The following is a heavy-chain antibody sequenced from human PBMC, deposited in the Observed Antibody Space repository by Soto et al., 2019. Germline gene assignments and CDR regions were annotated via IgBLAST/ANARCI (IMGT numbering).Heavy chain of an antibody. CDR1: GYTFTSYH. CDR3: ARDTPPTDY. J-gene: IGHJ4*02. Sequence: QVQLVQSGAEVNKPGASVKVSCKTSGYTFTSYHISWVRQAPGQGLEWMGWISAYNTNTNYAQKFQGRVTMTTDTLTSTAYMELRSLRSHDTAVYYGARDTPPTDYWGQGTLVTVSS. CDR2: ISAYNTNT. V-gene: IGHV1-18*01.